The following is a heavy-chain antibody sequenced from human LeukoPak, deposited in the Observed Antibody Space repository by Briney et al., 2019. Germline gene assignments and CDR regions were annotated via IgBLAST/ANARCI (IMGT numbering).Heavy chain of an antibody. V-gene: IGHV3-30*18. CDR1: GFTFSSYG. CDR3: AKDIATYSSSSNY. J-gene: IGHJ4*02. Sequence: GGSLRLSCAASGFTFSSYGMHWVRQAPGKGLEWVAVISYDGSSKYYADSVKGRFTISRDNSKNTLYLQMNSLRAEDTAVYYCAKDIATYSSSSNYWGQGTLVTVSS. D-gene: IGHD6-6*01. CDR2: ISYDGSSK.